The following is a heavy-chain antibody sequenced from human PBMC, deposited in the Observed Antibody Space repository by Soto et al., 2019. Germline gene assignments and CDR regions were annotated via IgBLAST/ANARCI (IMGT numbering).Heavy chain of an antibody. CDR1: GGSISSGGYS. J-gene: IGHJ3*02. CDR3: ARGNTAMALNALDI. Sequence: PSETLSLTCAVSGGSISSGGYSWSWIRQPPGKGLEWIGYIYHSGSTYYNPSLKSRVTISVDTSKNQFSLKLSSVTAADTAVYYCARGNTAMALNALDIWGQGTMVTVSS. CDR2: IYHSGST. V-gene: IGHV4-30-2*05. D-gene: IGHD5-18*01.